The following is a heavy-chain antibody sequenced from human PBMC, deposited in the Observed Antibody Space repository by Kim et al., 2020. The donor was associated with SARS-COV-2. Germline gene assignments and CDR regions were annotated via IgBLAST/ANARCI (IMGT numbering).Heavy chain of an antibody. CDR2: IYYSGTT. V-gene: IGHV4-39*01. Sequence: SETLSLTCTVSGDSLTTANNYWGWIRQTSGKGLEWIGSIYYSGTTYYSPSFESRVTISLKSSKNHFTLKVNSVTAADTAIYFCARHYGDLIDAFDIWGPG. CDR1: GDSLTTANNY. CDR3: ARHYGDLIDAFDI. D-gene: IGHD4-17*01. J-gene: IGHJ3*02.